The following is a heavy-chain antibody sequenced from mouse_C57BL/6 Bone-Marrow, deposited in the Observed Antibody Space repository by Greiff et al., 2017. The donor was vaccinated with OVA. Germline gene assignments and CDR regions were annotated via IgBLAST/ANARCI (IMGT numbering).Heavy chain of an antibody. CDR3: VRHRDSFYAMDY. D-gene: IGHD1-2*01. CDR1: GFSFNTYA. Sequence: EVMLVESGGGLVQPKGSLKLSCAASGFSFNTYAMNWVRQAPGKGLEWVARIRSKSNNYATYYADSVKDRFTISRDDSESMLYLQMNNLKTEDTAMYYCVRHRDSFYAMDYWGQGTSVTVSS. CDR2: IRSKSNNYAT. V-gene: IGHV10-1*01. J-gene: IGHJ4*01.